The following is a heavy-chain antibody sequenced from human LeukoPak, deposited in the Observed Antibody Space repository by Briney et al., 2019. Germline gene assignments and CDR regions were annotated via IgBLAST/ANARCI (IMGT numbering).Heavy chain of an antibody. V-gene: IGHV4-34*01. J-gene: IGHJ4*02. CDR2: INHSGST. Sequence: SETLSLTCAVYGGSFSGYYWSWIRQPPGKGLEWIGEINHSGSTNYNPSLKSRVTISVDTSKNQFSLKLSSVTAADTAVYYCARHLSQGDGTKRGFYYWGQGTLVTVSS. D-gene: IGHD5-24*01. CDR1: GGSFSGYY. CDR3: ARHLSQGDGTKRGFYY.